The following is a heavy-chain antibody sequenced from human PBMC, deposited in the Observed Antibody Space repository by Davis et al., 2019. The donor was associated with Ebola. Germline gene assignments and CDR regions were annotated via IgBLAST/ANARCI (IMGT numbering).Heavy chain of an antibody. J-gene: IGHJ3*02. V-gene: IGHV1-2*07. D-gene: IGHD3-22*01. CDR3: ESCDSSGYSWDSAFDI. CDR1: GGTFSSYA. Sequence: ASVKVSCKASGGTFSSYAISWVRQAPGQGLEWMGWINPNSGGTNYAHKFQGRVTMTRDTSISTAYMELSRLRSDDTAVYYCESCDSSGYSWDSAFDIWGQGTMVTVSS. CDR2: INPNSGGT.